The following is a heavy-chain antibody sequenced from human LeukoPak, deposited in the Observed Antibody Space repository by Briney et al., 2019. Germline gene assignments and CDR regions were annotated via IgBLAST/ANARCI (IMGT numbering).Heavy chain of an antibody. CDR2: IYPGDSDT. D-gene: IGHD3-22*01. CDR3: ARRGSSGYYFLFQEDNWFDP. J-gene: IGHJ5*02. Sequence: GESLKISCKGSGYSFTSYWIGWVRQMPGKGLEWMGIIYPGDSDTRYSPSFQGQVTISADKSISTAYLQWSSLKASDTAMYYCARRGSSGYYFLFQEDNWFDPWGQGTLVTVSS. CDR1: GYSFTSYW. V-gene: IGHV5-51*01.